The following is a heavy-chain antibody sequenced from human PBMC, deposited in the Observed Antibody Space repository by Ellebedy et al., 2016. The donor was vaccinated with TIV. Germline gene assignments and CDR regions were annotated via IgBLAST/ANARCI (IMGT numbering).Heavy chain of an antibody. Sequence: GESLKISCAASGFSFSDYYMSWIRQTPGKGLEWVSYISSSGSYTNYADSVKGRFTISRDNAKNSLDLQMNSLRVEDTAVYYCARGRETSGSYDAAFDIWGQGTMVTVSS. CDR2: ISSSGSYT. D-gene: IGHD1-26*01. J-gene: IGHJ3*02. CDR1: GFSFSDYY. CDR3: ARGRETSGSYDAAFDI. V-gene: IGHV3-11*06.